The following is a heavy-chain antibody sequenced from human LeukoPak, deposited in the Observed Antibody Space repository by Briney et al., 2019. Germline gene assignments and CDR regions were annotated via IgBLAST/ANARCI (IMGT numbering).Heavy chain of an antibody. D-gene: IGHD6-19*01. CDR2: IKQDGSVQ. CDR3: TKLQIAVAGPNWFDP. V-gene: IGHV3-7*01. Sequence: GGSLRLSCAASKFTFSSYWMSWVRQAPGKGLEWVANIKQDGSVQFYMDSLKGRFSVSRDNAKNSLYLQMNGLRVEDTAVYYCTKLQIAVAGPNWFDPWGQGTLVTVSS. J-gene: IGHJ5*02. CDR1: KFTFSSYW.